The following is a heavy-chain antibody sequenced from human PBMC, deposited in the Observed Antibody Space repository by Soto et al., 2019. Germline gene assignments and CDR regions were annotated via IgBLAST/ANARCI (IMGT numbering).Heavy chain of an antibody. CDR1: GGSISSADYY. D-gene: IGHD3-22*01. CDR2: IYYSGRT. J-gene: IGHJ4*02. CDR3: ARVERMILVDFDS. Sequence: KPSETLSLTCTVSGGSISSADYYWSWIRQPPGKGLEWIGYIYYSGRTYYNPSFKSRVTISVDMSKSQFSLNLTSVTAADTAVYYCARVERMILVDFDSWGQRTLVTVSS. V-gene: IGHV4-30-4*01.